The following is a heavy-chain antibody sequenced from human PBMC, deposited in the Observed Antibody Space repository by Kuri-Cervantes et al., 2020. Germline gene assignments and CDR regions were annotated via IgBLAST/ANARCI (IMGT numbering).Heavy chain of an antibody. Sequence: GGSLRLSCAASGFTFSSYAMNWVRQTPGKGLEWVSSIIGGGRDTYIADSVKGRFTISRDNSKNSLYLQMNSLRAEDTAVYYCARDRTVGWFGELLSYYYYGMDVWGQGTTVTVSS. J-gene: IGHJ6*02. CDR2: IIGGGRDT. D-gene: IGHD3-10*01. CDR3: ARDRTVGWFGELLSYYYYGMDV. V-gene: IGHV3-23*01. CDR1: GFTFSSYA.